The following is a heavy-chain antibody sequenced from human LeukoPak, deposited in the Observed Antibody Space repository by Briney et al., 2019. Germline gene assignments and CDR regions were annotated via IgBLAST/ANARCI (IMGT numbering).Heavy chain of an antibody. CDR2: IISIFGTA. J-gene: IGHJ4*02. Sequence: EASVKVSCKASGGTFSSYTIGWVRQAPGQGLEWMGGIISIFGTANYAQNFQGRDTITADKSTSPAYRVLSSMRSEDRTVFYCARGGRDSIVVVTGTFDYWGQGTLVTVSS. V-gene: IGHV1-69*06. CDR3: ARGGRDSIVVVTGTFDY. D-gene: IGHD2-2*01. CDR1: GGTFSSYT.